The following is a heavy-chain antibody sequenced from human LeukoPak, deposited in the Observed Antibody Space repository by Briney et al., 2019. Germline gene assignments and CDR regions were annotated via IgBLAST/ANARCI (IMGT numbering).Heavy chain of an antibody. J-gene: IGHJ3*02. D-gene: IGHD3-16*01. CDR2: IYHSGST. CDR3: ARSLGGIDAFDI. Sequence: SETLSLTCTVSGDSISSYYWSWIRQPPGKGLEWIGYIYHSGSTYYNPSLKSRVTISVDRSKNQFSLKLSSVTAADTAVYYCARSLGGIDAFDIWGQGTMVTVSS. CDR1: GDSISSYY. V-gene: IGHV4-59*12.